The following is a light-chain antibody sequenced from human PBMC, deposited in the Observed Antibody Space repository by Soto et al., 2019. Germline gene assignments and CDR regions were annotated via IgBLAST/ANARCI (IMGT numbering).Light chain of an antibody. CDR1: SSDVGSYNL. CDR3: CSYAGSRV. V-gene: IGLV2-23*02. Sequence: QSALTQPASVSGYPGQSITISCTGTSSDVGSYNLVSWYQQHPGKAPKLMIYEVSKRPSGVSNRFSGSKSGNTASLTISGLQAEDEADYYCCSYAGSRVFGGGTKLTVL. J-gene: IGLJ2*01. CDR2: EVS.